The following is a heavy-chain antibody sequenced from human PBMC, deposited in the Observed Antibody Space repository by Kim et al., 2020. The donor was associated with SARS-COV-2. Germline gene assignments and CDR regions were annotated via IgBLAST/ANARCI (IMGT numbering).Heavy chain of an antibody. J-gene: IGHJ6*01. D-gene: IGHD3-9*01. Sequence: SETLSLTCTVSGGSISSSSYYWGWIRQPPGKGLEWIGSIYYSGSTYYNPSLKSRVTISVDTSKNQFSLKLSSVTAADTAVYYCARDLAGYYYYYYGMDV. CDR1: GGSISSSSYY. V-gene: IGHV4-39*07. CDR2: IYYSGST. CDR3: ARDLAGYYYYYYGMDV.